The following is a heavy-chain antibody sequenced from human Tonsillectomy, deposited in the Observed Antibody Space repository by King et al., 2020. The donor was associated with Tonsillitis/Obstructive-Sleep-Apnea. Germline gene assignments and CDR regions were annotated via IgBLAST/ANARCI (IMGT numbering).Heavy chain of an antibody. D-gene: IGHD3-22*01. Sequence: QLVQSAAEVKKPGESVKISCKAFGYSFTDYWLGWVRQMPGKGLEWMGIVYPGDSDARYSPSFQGQVTISVDNSINTAYLQWSRLEASDTAMYYCARDSRSVVDNWYFDLWGRGTLVTVSS. V-gene: IGHV5-51*03. CDR3: ARDSRSVVDNWYFDL. CDR1: GYSFTDYW. CDR2: VYPGDSDA. J-gene: IGHJ2*01.